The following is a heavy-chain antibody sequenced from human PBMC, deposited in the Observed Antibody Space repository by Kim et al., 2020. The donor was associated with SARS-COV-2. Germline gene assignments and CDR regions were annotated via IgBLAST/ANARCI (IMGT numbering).Heavy chain of an antibody. J-gene: IGHJ4*02. D-gene: IGHD3-9*01. CDR1: GFTFSNAW. CDR3: TTEAYYDILTGYSQENYFDY. Sequence: GGSLRLSCAASGFTFSNAWMSWVRQAPGKGLEWVGRIKSKTDGGTTAYAAPVKGRFTISRDDSKNTLYLQMNSLKTEDTAVYYCTTEAYYDILTGYSQENYFDYWGQGTLVTVSS. CDR2: IKSKTDGGTT. V-gene: IGHV3-15*01.